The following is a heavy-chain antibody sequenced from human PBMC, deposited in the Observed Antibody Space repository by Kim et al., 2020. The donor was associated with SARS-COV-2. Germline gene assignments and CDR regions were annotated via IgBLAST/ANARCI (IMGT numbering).Heavy chain of an antibody. J-gene: IGHJ4*02. CDR1: GFTFSSYA. V-gene: IGHV3-23*01. D-gene: IGHD3-10*01. Sequence: GGSLRLSCAASGFTFSSYAMSWVRQAPGKGLEWVSAISGSGGSTYYADSVKGWFTISRDNSKNTLYLQMNSLRAEDTAVYYCAPTGGMGYYGSGSYYTPYYFDYWGQGTLVTVSS. CDR3: APTGGMGYYGSGSYYTPYYFDY. CDR2: ISGSGGST.